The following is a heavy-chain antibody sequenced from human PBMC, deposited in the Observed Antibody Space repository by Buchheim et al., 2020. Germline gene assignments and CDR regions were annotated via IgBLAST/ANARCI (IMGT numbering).Heavy chain of an antibody. J-gene: IGHJ6*02. Sequence: EVQLVESGGGLVQPGGSLKLSCAASGFTFSGSAMHWVRQASGKGLEWVGRIRSKANSYATAYAASVKGRFTISRDDSKNTAYLQMNSLKTEDTAVYYCAKAATTRYYYYYGMDVWGQGTT. CDR1: GFTFSGSA. CDR3: AKAATTRYYYYYGMDV. CDR2: IRSKANSYAT. V-gene: IGHV3-73*01. D-gene: IGHD6-25*01.